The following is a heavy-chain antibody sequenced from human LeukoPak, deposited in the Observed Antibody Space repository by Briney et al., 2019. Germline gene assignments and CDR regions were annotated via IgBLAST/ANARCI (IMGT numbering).Heavy chain of an antibody. CDR2: ISYDGSNK. J-gene: IGHJ4*02. CDR3: AKDRLRGTLAANDY. V-gene: IGHV3-30*18. CDR1: GFTFNTYG. D-gene: IGHD5-12*01. Sequence: GGSLRLSCAASGFTFNTYGMHWVRQAPGKGLEWVTFISYDGSNKYYADSVKGRFTISRDNSKNTLYLQMNSLRVEDTAVYYCAKDRLRGTLAANDYWGQGTLVTVSS.